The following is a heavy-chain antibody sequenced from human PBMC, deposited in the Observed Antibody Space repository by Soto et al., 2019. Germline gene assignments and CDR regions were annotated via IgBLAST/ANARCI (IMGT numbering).Heavy chain of an antibody. Sequence: QVTISADKSINTAYLQWSSLKASDTAMYYCARRAVGAEYFQHWGQGTLVTVSS. CDR3: ARRAVGAEYFQH. D-gene: IGHD1-26*01. J-gene: IGHJ1*01. V-gene: IGHV5-51*01.